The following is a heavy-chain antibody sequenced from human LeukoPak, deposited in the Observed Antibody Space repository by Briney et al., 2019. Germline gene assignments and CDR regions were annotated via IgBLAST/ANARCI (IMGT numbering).Heavy chain of an antibody. CDR1: GGSFSGYY. Sequence: SETLSLTCAVYGGSFSGYYWSWIRQPPGKGLEWIGEINHRGSTNYNPSLKSRVTISVDASRNSFSLELSSVTAADTAVYYCARVGYCGGDCYPFDYWGQGTLTTISS. D-gene: IGHD2-21*02. CDR2: INHRGST. J-gene: IGHJ4*02. CDR3: ARVGYCGGDCYPFDY. V-gene: IGHV4-34*01.